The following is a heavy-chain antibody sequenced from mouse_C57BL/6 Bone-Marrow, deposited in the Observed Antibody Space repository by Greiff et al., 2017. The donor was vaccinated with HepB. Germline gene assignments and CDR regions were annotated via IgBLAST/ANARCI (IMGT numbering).Heavy chain of an antibody. CDR3: ARHGSLLFAY. V-gene: IGHV5-12*01. Sequence: EVKLEESGGGLVQPGGSLKLSCAASGFTFSDYYMYWVRQTPEKRLEWVAYISNGGGSTYYPDTVKGRFTISSDNAKNTLYLQMSRLKSEDTAMYYCARHGSLLFAYWGQGTLVTVSA. CDR2: ISNGGGST. D-gene: IGHD2-1*01. CDR1: GFTFSDYY. J-gene: IGHJ3*01.